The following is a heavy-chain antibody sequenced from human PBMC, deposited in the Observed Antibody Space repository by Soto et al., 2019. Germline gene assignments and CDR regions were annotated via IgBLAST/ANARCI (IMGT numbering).Heavy chain of an antibody. CDR2: IYYSGST. D-gene: IGHD3-3*01. J-gene: IGHJ4*02. Sequence: SETLSLICTVSGGSISSYYWSWIRQPPGKGLEWIGYIYYSGSTNYNPSLKSRVTISVDTSKNQFSLKLSSVTAADTAVYYCARAAFGVVIGYWGQGTLVTVSS. CDR3: ARAAFGVVIGY. CDR1: GGSISSYY. V-gene: IGHV4-59*01.